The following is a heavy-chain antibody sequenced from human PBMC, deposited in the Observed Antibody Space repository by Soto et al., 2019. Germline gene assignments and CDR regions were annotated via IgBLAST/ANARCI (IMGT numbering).Heavy chain of an antibody. Sequence: ASVKVSCKVSGYTLTELSMHWVRQAPGKGLEWMGGFDPEDGETIYAQKFQGGVTMTEDTSTDTAYMELSSLRSEDTAVYYCATLFVDRGGYDYSKFYYYYYMDVWGKGTTVTVSS. V-gene: IGHV1-24*01. D-gene: IGHD4-4*01. CDR1: GYTLTELS. J-gene: IGHJ6*03. CDR2: FDPEDGET. CDR3: ATLFVDRGGYDYSKFYYYYYMDV.